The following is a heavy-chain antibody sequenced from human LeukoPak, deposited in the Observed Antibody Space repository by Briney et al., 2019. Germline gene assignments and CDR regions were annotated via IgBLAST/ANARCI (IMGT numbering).Heavy chain of an antibody. CDR1: GDSISNHY. J-gene: IGHJ4*02. D-gene: IGHD1-26*01. CDR2: IFYSGNT. CDR3: ARDRGEGIVGTFDY. V-gene: IGHV4-59*11. Sequence: SETLSLTCTVSGDSISNHYRSWIRQPPGKGLVWIGYIFYSGNTHYNPSLKSRVTMSVDTSKNQFSLRLSSVTPADTAVYYCARDRGEGIVGTFDYWGRGTLVTVSS.